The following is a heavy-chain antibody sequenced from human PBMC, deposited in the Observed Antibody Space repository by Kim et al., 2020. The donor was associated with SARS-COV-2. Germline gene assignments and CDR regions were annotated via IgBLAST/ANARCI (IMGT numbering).Heavy chain of an antibody. V-gene: IGHV3-66*01. CDR3: ARDGGGIDRYFDL. D-gene: IGHD6-13*01. Sequence: GGSLRLSCAASGFIVSGNHMSWVRQAPGKGLEWVSVSYSGGSTYYVDSVSVRFLISIDKSKNTLYLQMNSLRAEDTAVSYCARDGGGIDRYFDLWGRGSLVTVS. CDR1: GFIVSGNH. CDR2: SYSGGST. J-gene: IGHJ2*01.